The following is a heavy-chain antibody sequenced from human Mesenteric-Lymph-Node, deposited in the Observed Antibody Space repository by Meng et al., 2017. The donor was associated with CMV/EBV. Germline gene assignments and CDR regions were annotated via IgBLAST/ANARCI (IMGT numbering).Heavy chain of an antibody. J-gene: IGHJ6*02. CDR1: GFTFSTSS. CDR2: ISSSSSYI. Sequence: GESLKISCVASGFTFSTSSMNWVRQAPGKGLEWVSYISSSSSYIYYADSVKGRFTISRDNSKNTLYLQMNSLRAEDTAVYYCARDARGTFGMDVWGQGTTVTVS. D-gene: IGHD3-16*01. V-gene: IGHV3-21*04. CDR3: ARDARGTFGMDV.